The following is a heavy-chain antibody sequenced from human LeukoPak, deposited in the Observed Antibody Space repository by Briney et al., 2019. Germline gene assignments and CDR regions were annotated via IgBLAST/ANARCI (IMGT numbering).Heavy chain of an antibody. J-gene: IGHJ3*02. Sequence: GGSLRLSCAASGFTFDDYAMHWVRHAPGKGLEWVSGISWNSGSIGYADSVKGRFTISRDNAKNSLYLQMNSLRAEDTALYYCALRGLYSSAHAFDIWGQGTMVTVSS. CDR3: ALRGLYSSAHAFDI. CDR2: ISWNSGSI. CDR1: GFTFDDYA. V-gene: IGHV3-9*01. D-gene: IGHD6-19*01.